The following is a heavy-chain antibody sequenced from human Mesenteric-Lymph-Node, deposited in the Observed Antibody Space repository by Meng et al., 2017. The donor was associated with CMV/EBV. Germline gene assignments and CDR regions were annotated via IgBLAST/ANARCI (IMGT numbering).Heavy chain of an antibody. CDR1: GFTFSSYA. CDR3: ARVVDFWSGYRD. V-gene: IGHV3-53*01. J-gene: IGHJ4*02. D-gene: IGHD3-3*01. Sequence: GESLKISCAASGFTFSSYAMSWVRQAPGKGLEWVSVIYSGGSTYYADSVKGRFTISRDNSNNTLYLQMNSLRAEDTAVYYCARVVDFWSGYRDWGQGTLVTVSS. CDR2: IYSGGST.